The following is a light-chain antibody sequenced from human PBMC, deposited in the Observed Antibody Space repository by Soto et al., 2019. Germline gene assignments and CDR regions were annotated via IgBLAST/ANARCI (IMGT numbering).Light chain of an antibody. CDR2: KAS. V-gene: IGKV1-5*03. CDR3: QQYTSCPWT. CDR1: QSISSW. Sequence: DIQMTQSPSTLSASVGERVTITCRASQSISSWLAWYQQKQGKAPKLXIYKASSLASGVPSRFSGSGSGTEFTLTISSLQPDDFATYYCQQYTSCPWTSGQGTKVDIK. J-gene: IGKJ1*01.